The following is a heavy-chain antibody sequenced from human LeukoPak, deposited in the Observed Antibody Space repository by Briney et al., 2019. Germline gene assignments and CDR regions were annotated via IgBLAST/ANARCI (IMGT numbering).Heavy chain of an antibody. CDR2: FNLGGGT. CDR3: ARLSGYDWESFYDY. V-gene: IGHV4-34*01. J-gene: IGHJ4*02. CDR1: GGSFSGYY. D-gene: IGHD5-12*01. Sequence: PSETLSLTCAVYGGSFSGYYWSWIRQPPGRGLEWIGEFNLGGGTNYNPSLKSRLTISVDTSKNQVSLKLSSVTAADTAVYYCARLSGYDWESFYDYWGQGTLVTVSS.